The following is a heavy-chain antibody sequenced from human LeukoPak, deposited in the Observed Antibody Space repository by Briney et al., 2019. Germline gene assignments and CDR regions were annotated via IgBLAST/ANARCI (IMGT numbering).Heavy chain of an antibody. Sequence: GASVKVSCKASGYTFTSYYMHWVRQAPGQGLEWMGIINPSGGSTSYAQKFQGRVTMTRDTSTSTVYMELSSLRSEDTAVYYCARGPVIAAAGYYFDYWGQGTLVTVSS. CDR2: INPSGGST. CDR1: GYTFTSYY. V-gene: IGHV1-46*01. D-gene: IGHD6-13*01. CDR3: ARGPVIAAAGYYFDY. J-gene: IGHJ4*02.